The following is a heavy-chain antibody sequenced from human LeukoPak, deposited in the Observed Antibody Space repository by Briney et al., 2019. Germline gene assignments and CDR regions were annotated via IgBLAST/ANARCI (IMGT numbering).Heavy chain of an antibody. CDR3: ASGEYSTYFDF. J-gene: IGHJ4*02. D-gene: IGHD6-6*01. V-gene: IGHV3-21*01. Sequence: GGSLRLSCAASGFTFSTYSMNWVRQAPGKGLEWVSSISSGSSYIFYADSVKGRFTISRDNAKNSLYLEMNSLRADDTAVYYCASGEYSTYFDFWGQGTLVTVSS. CDR2: ISSGSSYI. CDR1: GFTFSTYS.